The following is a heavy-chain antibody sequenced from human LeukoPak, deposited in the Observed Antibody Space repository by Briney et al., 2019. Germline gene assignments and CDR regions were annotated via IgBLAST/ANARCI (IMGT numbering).Heavy chain of an antibody. Sequence: PGGSLRLSCAASGFTFSSYAMSWVRQAPGKGLEWVSAISGSGGSTYYADSVKGRFTISRDDSKNTLYLQMNSLRAEDTAVYYCAKDHRITMVRGAYDGYWGQGTLVTVSS. V-gene: IGHV3-23*01. CDR3: AKDHRITMVRGAYDGY. D-gene: IGHD3-10*01. CDR2: ISGSGGST. CDR1: GFTFSSYA. J-gene: IGHJ4*02.